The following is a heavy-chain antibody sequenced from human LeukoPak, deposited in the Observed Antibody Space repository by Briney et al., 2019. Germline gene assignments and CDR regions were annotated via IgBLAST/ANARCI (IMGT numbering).Heavy chain of an antibody. D-gene: IGHD1-26*01. J-gene: IGHJ5*02. CDR1: GGSISSYY. V-gene: IGHV4-4*09. Sequence: PSETLSLTCTVSGGSISSYYWSWIRQPPGKGLEGIGYIYTSGSTIYNPSLKSRVTISVDTSKNQFSLKLSSVTAADTAVYYCARQVGATTSRWFDPWGQGTLVTVSS. CDR2: IYTSGST. CDR3: ARQVGATTSRWFDP.